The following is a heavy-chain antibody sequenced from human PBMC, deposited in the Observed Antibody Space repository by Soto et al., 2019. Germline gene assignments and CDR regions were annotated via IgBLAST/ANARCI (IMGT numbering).Heavy chain of an antibody. V-gene: IGHV4-34*01. J-gene: IGHJ4*02. D-gene: IGHD5-12*01. CDR1: GGSFSVYY. Sequence: SDTLSLTCAVYGGSFSVYYWSWIRQPPGKGLEWIGEINHSGSTNYNPSLKSRVTISVDTSKNQFSLKLSSVTAADTAVYYCARGQAERGYSGYRQVDFDYWGQGTLVTVSS. CDR3: ARGQAERGYSGYRQVDFDY. CDR2: INHSGST.